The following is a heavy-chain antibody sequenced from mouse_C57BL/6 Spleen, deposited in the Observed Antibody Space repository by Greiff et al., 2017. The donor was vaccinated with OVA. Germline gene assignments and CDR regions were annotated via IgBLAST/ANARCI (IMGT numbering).Heavy chain of an antibody. D-gene: IGHD3-2*02. CDR3: GSSSSGSDY. J-gene: IGHJ2*01. CDR2: IDPSDSYT. Sequence: VQLQQSGAELVKPGASVKLSCKASGYTFTSYWMQWVKQRPGQGLEWIGEIDPSDSYTNYNQKFKGKATLTVDTSSSTAYLQLSSLTSEDSAVGYCGSSSSGSDYWGKGTTLTVSS. V-gene: IGHV1-50*01. CDR1: GYTFTSYW.